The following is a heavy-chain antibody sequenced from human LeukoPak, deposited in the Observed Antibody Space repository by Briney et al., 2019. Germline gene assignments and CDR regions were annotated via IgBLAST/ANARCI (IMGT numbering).Heavy chain of an antibody. CDR1: GFSLSTSGVG. CDR2: IYWGDDK. J-gene: IGHJ4*02. CDR3: AHSTPLVTYYDYVWGSYRSGEGYFDY. Sequence: SGPTLVNPTQTLTLTCTFSGFSLSTSGVGVGWIRQPPGKALEWLALIYWGDDKRYSPSLKSRLTITKDTSKNQVVLTMTNMDPVDTATYYCAHSTPLVTYYDYVWGSYRSGEGYFDYWGQGTLVTVSS. D-gene: IGHD3-16*02. V-gene: IGHV2-5*02.